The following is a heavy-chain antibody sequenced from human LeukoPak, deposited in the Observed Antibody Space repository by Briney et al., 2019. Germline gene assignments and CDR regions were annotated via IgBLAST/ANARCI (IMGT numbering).Heavy chain of an antibody. CDR3: ARVSSSGYYYDC. J-gene: IGHJ4*02. D-gene: IGHD3-22*01. V-gene: IGHV3-13*01. CDR1: GFTFSSYD. CDR2: IGTAGDT. Sequence: GGSLRLSCAASGFTFSSYDMHWVRQATGKGLEWVSAIGTAGDTYYPGSVKGRFTISRENAKNSLYLQMNSLRAGDTAVYYCARVSSSGYYYDCWGQGTLVTVSS.